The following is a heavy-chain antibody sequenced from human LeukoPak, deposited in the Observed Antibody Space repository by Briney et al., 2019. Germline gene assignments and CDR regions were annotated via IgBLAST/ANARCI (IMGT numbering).Heavy chain of an antibody. CDR3: AGGLGDGYDLPSD. D-gene: IGHD5-24*01. V-gene: IGHV1-69*04. CDR2: IIPILGIA. Sequence: SVKVSCKASGGTFSSYAISWVRQAPGQGLEWMGRIIPILGIANYAQKFQGRVTITADKSTSTAYMELSSLRSEDTAVYYCAGGLGDGYDLPSDWGQGTLVTVSS. CDR1: GGTFSSYA. J-gene: IGHJ4*02.